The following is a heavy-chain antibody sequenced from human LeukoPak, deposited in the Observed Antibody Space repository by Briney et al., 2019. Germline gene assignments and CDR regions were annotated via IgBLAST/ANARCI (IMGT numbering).Heavy chain of an antibody. J-gene: IGHJ4*02. V-gene: IGHV1-18*01. D-gene: IGHD3-22*01. CDR1: GYTFTSYG. CDR2: ISAYNGNT. Sequence: ASVKVSCKASGYTFTSYGISWVRQAPGQGLEWMGWISAYNGNTNYAQKLQGRVTMTTDTSTSTAYMGLRSLRSDDTAVYYCARAAYESNGYTANHDYWGQGTLVTVSS. CDR3: ARAAYESNGYTANHDY.